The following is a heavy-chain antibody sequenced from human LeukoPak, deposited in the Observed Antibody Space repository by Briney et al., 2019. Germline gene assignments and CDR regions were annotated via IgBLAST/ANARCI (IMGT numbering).Heavy chain of an antibody. CDR2: IYYSGST. CDR1: GDSMSSSAYY. V-gene: IGHV4-61*08. D-gene: IGHD3-3*01. Sequence: SSETLSLTCSVSGDSMSSSAYYWGWIRQPPGKGLEWIGYIYYSGSTNYNPSLKSRVTISVDTSKNQFSLKLSSVTAADTAVYYCARVIADDFWSDSYYFDYWGQGTLVTVSS. CDR3: ARVIADDFWSDSYYFDY. J-gene: IGHJ4*02.